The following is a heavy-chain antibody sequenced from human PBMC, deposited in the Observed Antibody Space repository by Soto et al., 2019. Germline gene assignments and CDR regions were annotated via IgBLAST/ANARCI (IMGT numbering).Heavy chain of an antibody. Sequence: DVQLLESGGDLVQPGGSLRLSCGASGFSFSSYAMAWVRQVPGKGLEWLSVITVRGHTTYYADSVRGRFTISRDDSRDTLYLQLNSRRGEDTAVYFCARGLAAGGTGGLTYYFDFWGQGTLVTVSP. CDR2: ITVRGHTT. J-gene: IGHJ4*02. CDR1: GFSFSSYA. CDR3: ARGLAAGGTGGLTYYFDF. V-gene: IGHV3-23*01. D-gene: IGHD6-13*01.